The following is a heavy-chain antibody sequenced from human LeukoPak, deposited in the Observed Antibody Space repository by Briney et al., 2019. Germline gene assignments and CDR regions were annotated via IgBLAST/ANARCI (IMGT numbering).Heavy chain of an antibody. CDR1: GGSISSYY. CDR3: ARLGGSGWSTEYFQH. Sequence: KPSETLSLTCTVSGGSISSYYWSWIRQPPGKGLEWIGYIYYSGSTNYNPSLKSRVTISVDTSKNQFSLKLSSVTAADTAVYYCARLGGSGWSTEYFQHWGQGTLVTVSS. V-gene: IGHV4-59*08. D-gene: IGHD6-19*01. J-gene: IGHJ1*01. CDR2: IYYSGST.